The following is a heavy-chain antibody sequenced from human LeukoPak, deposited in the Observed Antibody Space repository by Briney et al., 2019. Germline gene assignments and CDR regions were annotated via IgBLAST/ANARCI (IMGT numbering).Heavy chain of an antibody. J-gene: IGHJ4*02. CDR2: ISSSSSYT. Sequence: GGSLRLSCAASGFTFSDYYMSWIRQAPGKGLEWVSYISSSSSYTNYADSVKGRFTISRDNAKNSLYPQMNSLRAEDTAVYYCARGEAAEWEQPFFDWGQGTLVTVSS. V-gene: IGHV3-11*06. CDR3: ARGEAAEWEQPFFD. D-gene: IGHD1-26*01. CDR1: GFTFSDYY.